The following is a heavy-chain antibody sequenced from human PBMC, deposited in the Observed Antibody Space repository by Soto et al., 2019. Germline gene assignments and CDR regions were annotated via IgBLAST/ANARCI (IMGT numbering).Heavy chain of an antibody. CDR1: GYTFTSYD. D-gene: IGHD3-22*01. J-gene: IGHJ4*02. CDR3: ARVYDSSGYYYFDY. CDR2: MNPNSGNP. Sequence: QVQLVQSGAEVKKPGASVKVSCKASGYTFTSYDINWVRQATGQGLEWMGWMNPNSGNPGYAQKFQGRVTMTRNTSISTAYMELSSLRSEDTAVYYCARVYDSSGYYYFDYWGQGTLVTVSS. V-gene: IGHV1-8*01.